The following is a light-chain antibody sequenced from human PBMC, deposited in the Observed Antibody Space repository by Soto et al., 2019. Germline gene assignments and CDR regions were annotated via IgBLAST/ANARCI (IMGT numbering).Light chain of an antibody. V-gene: IGKV3-15*01. J-gene: IGKJ1*01. CDR3: QQYNNLPPWT. CDR2: GAS. Sequence: EIVMTQSPATLSVSPGERATLSCRASQSVGSNLAWYQQKPGQAPRLLMYGASTRATGIPARFSGSGSGAEFTLTISSLQSEDFAVYYCQQYNNLPPWTFGQGTKVEIK. CDR1: QSVGSN.